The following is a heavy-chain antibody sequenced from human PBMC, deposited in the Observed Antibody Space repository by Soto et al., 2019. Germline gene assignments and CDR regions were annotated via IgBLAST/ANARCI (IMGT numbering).Heavy chain of an antibody. D-gene: IGHD3-10*01. CDR1: GYTFTSYY. Sequence: QVQLVQSGAEVKKPGASVKVSCKASGYTFTSYYIHWVRQAPGQVLEWVGMINPRGFFTTYAQTVRFRVTTTGDTTNSIVYLVLSYLCCEATAVYYCAIPAGRFGELFWFEPWGRGTLGSASS. CDR3: AIPAGRFGELFWFEP. V-gene: IGHV1-46*01. CDR2: INPRGFFT. J-gene: IGHJ5*02.